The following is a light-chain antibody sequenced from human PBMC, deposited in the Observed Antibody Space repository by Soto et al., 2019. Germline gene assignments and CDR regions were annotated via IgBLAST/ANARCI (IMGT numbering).Light chain of an antibody. CDR1: SSNIGTNT. V-gene: IGLV1-44*01. Sequence: QSVLTQPPSASGTPGQRVTISCSGSSSNIGTNTVNWYLQLPGTAPKLLMYNNNQRPSGVPERFSGSKSGTSASLAIGGLQSEEEADYYCAAWDDSLDGFYVFGSGTKLTVL. CDR3: AAWDDSLDGFYV. J-gene: IGLJ1*01. CDR2: NNN.